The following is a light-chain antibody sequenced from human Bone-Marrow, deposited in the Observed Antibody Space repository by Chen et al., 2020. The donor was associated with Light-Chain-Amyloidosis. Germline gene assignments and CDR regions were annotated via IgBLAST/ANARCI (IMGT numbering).Light chain of an antibody. CDR2: RYT. V-gene: IGLV3-25*03. CDR1: DLPTKY. J-gene: IGLJ2*01. Sequence: SYELTQPPSVSVSPGQTARITCSGDDLPTKYAYWYQQKPGQAPVLVIHRYTERPSRISERFSGSSSGTTATLTISGVQAEDEADYHCQSADSSGTDEVIFGGGTKLTVL. CDR3: QSADSSGTDEVI.